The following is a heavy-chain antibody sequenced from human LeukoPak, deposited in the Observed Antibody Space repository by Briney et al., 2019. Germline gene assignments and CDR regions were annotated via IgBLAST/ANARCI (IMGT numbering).Heavy chain of an antibody. J-gene: IGHJ4*02. CDR3: ARAAVAGHFDY. V-gene: IGHV3-13*01. D-gene: IGHD6-19*01. CDR1: GFTFSSYD. CDR2: IGTAGDT. Sequence: GGSLRLSCAASGFTFSSYDMHWVRQATGKGLEWVSAIGTAGDTYYPGSVKGRFTISRENAKNSLYLQMNSLRAGDTAVYYCARAAVAGHFDYWGQGTLVTVSS.